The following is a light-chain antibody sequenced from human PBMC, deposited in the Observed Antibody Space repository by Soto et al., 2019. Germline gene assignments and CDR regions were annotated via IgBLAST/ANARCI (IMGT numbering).Light chain of an antibody. Sequence: DIQLTQSPSALCSSVGDRVTITRRASRSISFSLNWYQQKPGKAPKLLIYGASTLQSGVPSRFSGRGSGTDYTLTISSLQPEDFAPYYCQQSYRTPTFGPGTRLEI. CDR3: QQSYRTPT. J-gene: IGKJ5*01. CDR2: GAS. CDR1: RSISFS. V-gene: IGKV1-39*01.